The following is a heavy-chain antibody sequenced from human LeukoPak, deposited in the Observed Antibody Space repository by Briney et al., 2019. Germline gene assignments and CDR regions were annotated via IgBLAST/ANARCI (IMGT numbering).Heavy chain of an antibody. CDR2: IYYSGTT. J-gene: IGHJ4*02. CDR1: GNSIRSYY. CDR3: ASYGENDY. V-gene: IGHV4-59*08. D-gene: IGHD4-17*01. Sequence: SETLSLTCTVSGNSIRSYYWSWIRQPPGKGLEWIGYIYYSGTTNYNPSLKSRVTISVDTSKNQFSLNLTSVTAADTAVYYCASYGENDYWGQGTLVTVSS.